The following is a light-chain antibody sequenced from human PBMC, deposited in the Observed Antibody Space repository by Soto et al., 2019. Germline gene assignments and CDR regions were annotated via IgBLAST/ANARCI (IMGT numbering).Light chain of an antibody. J-gene: IGKJ1*01. CDR1: QSITNY. Sequence: DIQMTQSPSSLSASVGDRVTITCRASQSITNYLNWYQQKPGKAPKLLIYAASSLQSGVPSRFSGNGSGTDFTLTISSLQPEDFATYYCQQSYSTRWTFGQGTKVDIK. CDR3: QQSYSTRWT. V-gene: IGKV1-39*01. CDR2: AAS.